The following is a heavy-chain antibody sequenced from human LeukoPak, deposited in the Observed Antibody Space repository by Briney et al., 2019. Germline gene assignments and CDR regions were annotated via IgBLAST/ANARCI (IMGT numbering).Heavy chain of an antibody. CDR1: GGSISSSSYY. D-gene: IGHD4-23*01. J-gene: IGHJ6*04. CDR3: ARHSHGYGLNY. CDR2: IYYSGST. Sequence: SETLSLTCTVSGGSISSSSYYWGWIRQPPGKGLEWIGSIYYSGSTYYNPSLKSRVTISVDTSKNQFSLKLSSVTAADTAVYYCARHSHGYGLNYWGKGTTVTVSS. V-gene: IGHV4-39*01.